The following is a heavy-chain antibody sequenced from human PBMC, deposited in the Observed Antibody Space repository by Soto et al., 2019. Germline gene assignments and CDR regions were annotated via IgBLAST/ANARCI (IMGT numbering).Heavy chain of an antibody. CDR1: GFTFSSYA. CDR2: TGSTGDNT. Sequence: EAQLLESGGDLVQPGGSLRLSCAASGFTFSSYAMTWVRQAPGQGLEWVSVTGSTGDNTYYADSVKGRFTISRDNAKNTLYLQMNSLRAEDTAVYYCAKGWRSSSYWGQGTLVTVSS. V-gene: IGHV3-23*01. CDR3: AKGWRSSSY. D-gene: IGHD6-6*01. J-gene: IGHJ4*02.